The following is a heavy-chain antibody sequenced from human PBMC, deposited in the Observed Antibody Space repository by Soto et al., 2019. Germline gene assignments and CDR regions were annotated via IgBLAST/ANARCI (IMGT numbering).Heavy chain of an antibody. V-gene: IGHV4-39*01. CDR1: GGSISSSSYY. J-gene: IGHJ6*02. D-gene: IGHD2-15*01. Sequence: QLQLQESGPGLVKPSETLSLTCTVSGGSISSSSYYWGWIRQPPGKGLEWIGSIYYSGSTYYNPSLKSRVTISVDTSKNQFSLKLSSVTAADTAVYYCARAYSPGYYYYYGMDVWGQGTTVTVSS. CDR3: ARAYSPGYYYYYGMDV. CDR2: IYYSGST.